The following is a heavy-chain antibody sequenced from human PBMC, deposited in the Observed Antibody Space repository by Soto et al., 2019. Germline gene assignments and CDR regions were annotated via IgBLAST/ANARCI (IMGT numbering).Heavy chain of an antibody. CDR2: IYYSGST. J-gene: IGHJ6*02. Sequence: SETLSLTCTVSGGSISSSSYYWGWIRQPPGNGLELIGSIYYSGSTYYNPSLKSRVTISVDTSKNQFSLKLSSVTAADTAVYYCARQSIAARRDYYYYGMDVWGQGTTVTVSS. D-gene: IGHD6-6*01. CDR3: ARQSIAARRDYYYYGMDV. CDR1: GGSISSSSYY. V-gene: IGHV4-39*01.